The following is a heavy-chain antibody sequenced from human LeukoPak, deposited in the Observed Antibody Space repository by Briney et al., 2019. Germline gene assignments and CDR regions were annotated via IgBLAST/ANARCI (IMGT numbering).Heavy chain of an antibody. J-gene: IGHJ6*01. D-gene: IGHD2-8*01. CDR3: AGSVLMVKSLRDYYYGIDV. Sequence: PSETLSLTCAVYGGSFSDYYWSWIRQPPGKGLEWIGEINHSGSTNYNPSLKSRVTISVDTSKNQFSLKLSTVTAADTAVFSFAGSVLMVKSLRDYYYGIDVWGQGTTVTVSS. CDR1: GGSFSDYY. V-gene: IGHV4-34*01. CDR2: INHSGST.